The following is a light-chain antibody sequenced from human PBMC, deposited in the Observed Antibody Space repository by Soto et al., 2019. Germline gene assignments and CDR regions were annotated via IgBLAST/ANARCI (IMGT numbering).Light chain of an antibody. CDR3: QQLNSYIT. V-gene: IGKV1-9*01. J-gene: IGKJ5*01. Sequence: DIQMTPSPSSLSASVRDRVTITCRASQSTRSYLNWYQQKPGKAPKLLIYAASTLQSGVPSRFSGSGSGTDFTLTISSLQPEDFVTYYCQQLNSYITFGQGTLLEIK. CDR1: QSTRSY. CDR2: AAS.